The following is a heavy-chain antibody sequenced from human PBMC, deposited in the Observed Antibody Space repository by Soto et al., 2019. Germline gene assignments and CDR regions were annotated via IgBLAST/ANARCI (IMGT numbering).Heavy chain of an antibody. CDR1: GFSLTGSGVG. CDR2: IYWDDDK. Sequence: QITLKESGPPLVKPTQTLTLTCTFSGFSLTGSGVGVGWIRQPPGKALEWLALIYWDDDKRYRPSLKSRLTVTKDTSKNQVALTVTNMDPVDTAPYYCARFLWSDTSLYYFDYWGQGTLVTVSS. V-gene: IGHV2-5*02. CDR3: ARFLWSDTSLYYFDY. D-gene: IGHD3-3*01. J-gene: IGHJ4*02.